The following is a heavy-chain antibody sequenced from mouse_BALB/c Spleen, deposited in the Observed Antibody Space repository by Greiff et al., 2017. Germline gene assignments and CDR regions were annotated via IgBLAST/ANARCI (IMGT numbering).Heavy chain of an antibody. CDR1: GYTFTSYW. D-gene: IGHD1-1*01. Sequence: VQLQQSGAELARPGASVKLSCKASGYTFTSYWMQWVKQRPGQGLEWIGAIYPGDGDTRYTQKFKGKATLTADKSSSTAYMQLSSLASEDSAVYYCAREGSPRGYFDVWGAGTTVTVSS. CDR3: AREGSPRGYFDV. J-gene: IGHJ1*01. V-gene: IGHV1-87*01. CDR2: IYPGDGDT.